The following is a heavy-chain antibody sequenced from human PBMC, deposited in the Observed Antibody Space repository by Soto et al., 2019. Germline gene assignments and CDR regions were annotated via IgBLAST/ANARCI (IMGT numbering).Heavy chain of an antibody. Sequence: GGSLRLACAASGLTLSSYAMSWVRQAPGKGLEWVSAISGSGGSTYYADSVKGRFTISRDNSKNTLYLQMNSLRAEDTAVYYCAKDYDSSGYYLYWGQGTLVTVSS. D-gene: IGHD3-22*01. J-gene: IGHJ4*02. CDR1: GLTLSSYA. CDR2: ISGSGGST. V-gene: IGHV3-23*01. CDR3: AKDYDSSGYYLY.